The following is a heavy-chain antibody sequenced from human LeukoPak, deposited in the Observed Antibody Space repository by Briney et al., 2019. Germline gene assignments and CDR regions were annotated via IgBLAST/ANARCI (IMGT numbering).Heavy chain of an antibody. CDR2: MYNSGST. J-gene: IGHJ4*02. Sequence: SETLSLTCTVSGGSISGSYWSWIRQPPGKGLEWIAYMYNSGSTNYNPSLKSRVTISIDTSKDQFSLKLSSLTAADTAIYYCARGIESYGGYGYWGQGILVTVSS. V-gene: IGHV4-59*01. CDR3: ARGIESYGGYGY. D-gene: IGHD4-17*01. CDR1: GGSISGSY.